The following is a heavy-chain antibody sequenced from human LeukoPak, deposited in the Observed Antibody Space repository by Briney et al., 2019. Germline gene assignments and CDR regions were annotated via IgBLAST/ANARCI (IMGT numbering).Heavy chain of an antibody. CDR2: VFYSGGT. CDR3: AREGGLGYCSGGSCYDLDY. J-gene: IGHJ4*02. CDR1: GGSLNNFY. Sequence: PSETLSLTCTVSGGSLNNFYWSWIRQSPERGLEYIGYVFYSGGTNYNPSLKSRVTISVDTSKNQFSLKLSSVTAADTAVYYCAREGGLGYCSGGSCYDLDYWGQGTLVTVSS. D-gene: IGHD2-15*01. V-gene: IGHV4-59*12.